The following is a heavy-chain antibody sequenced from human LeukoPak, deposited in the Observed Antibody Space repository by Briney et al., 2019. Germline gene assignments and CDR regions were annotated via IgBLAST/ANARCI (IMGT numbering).Heavy chain of an antibody. V-gene: IGHV4-4*07. D-gene: IGHD2-15*01. CDR1: GGSINNYY. Sequence: SETLSLTCTVSGGSINNYYWSWIRQPAGKGLEWIGRIYTRGSTNYNPSLKSRATMSVDTPKNQFSLKLSSVTAADTAVYYCARGRYCSADICSGGDAFDIWGQGTMVSVSS. CDR2: IYTRGST. J-gene: IGHJ3*02. CDR3: ARGRYCSADICSGGDAFDI.